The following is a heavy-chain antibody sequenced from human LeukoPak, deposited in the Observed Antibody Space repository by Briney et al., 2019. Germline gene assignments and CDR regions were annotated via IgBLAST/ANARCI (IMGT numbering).Heavy chain of an antibody. CDR2: ISWYSGSI. CDR3: AKDLLAVAGPNYFDY. D-gene: IGHD6-19*01. V-gene: IGHV3-9*01. Sequence: GGSLRLSCAASGFTFDDYAMHWVRQAPGKGLEGVSGISWYSGSIGYADSVKGRFTISRDNAKNSLYLQMNSLRAEDTALYYCAKDLLAVAGPNYFDYWGQGTLVTVSS. CDR1: GFTFDDYA. J-gene: IGHJ4*02.